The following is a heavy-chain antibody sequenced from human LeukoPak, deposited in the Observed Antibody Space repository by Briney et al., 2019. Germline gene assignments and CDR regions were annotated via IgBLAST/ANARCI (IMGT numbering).Heavy chain of an antibody. V-gene: IGHV1-2*02. J-gene: IGHJ5*02. CDR3: ARVGGIVVVTAMVFDP. D-gene: IGHD2-21*02. CDR1: GYTFTGYY. CDR2: INPNSGGT. Sequence: ASLKVSCKASGYTFTGYYMHWVRQAPGQGLEWMGWINPNSGGTNYAQKFQGRVTMTRDTSISTAYMELSRLRSDDTAVYYCARVGGIVVVTAMVFDPWGQGTLVTVSS.